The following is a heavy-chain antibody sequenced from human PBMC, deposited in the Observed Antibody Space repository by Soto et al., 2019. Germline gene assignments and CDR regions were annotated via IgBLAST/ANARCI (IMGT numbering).Heavy chain of an antibody. CDR3: ARGGGVNAPGRWLHFYYYYYGMDV. J-gene: IGHJ6*02. CDR1: GGSFSGYY. V-gene: IGHV4-34*01. Sequence: PSETLSLTCAVYGGSFSGYYWSWIRQPPGKGLEWIGEINHSGSTNYNPSLKSRVTISVDTSKNQFSLKLSSVTAADTAVYYCARGGGVNAPGRWLHFYYYYYGMDVWGQGTTVTVYS. D-gene: IGHD3-10*01. CDR2: INHSGST.